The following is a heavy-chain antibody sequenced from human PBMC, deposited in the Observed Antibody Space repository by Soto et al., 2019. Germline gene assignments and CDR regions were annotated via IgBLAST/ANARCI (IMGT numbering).Heavy chain of an antibody. D-gene: IGHD5-18*01. CDR2: IYYSGST. V-gene: IGHV4-39*01. Sequence: ETLSLTCTVSGGSISSSSYYWGWIRQPPGKGLEWIGSIYYSGSTYYNPSLKSRVTISVDTSKNQFSLKLSSVTAADTAVYYCAGLTYSYGYYYYYGMDVWGQGTTVTVSS. CDR3: AGLTYSYGYYYYYGMDV. CDR1: GGSISSSSYY. J-gene: IGHJ6*02.